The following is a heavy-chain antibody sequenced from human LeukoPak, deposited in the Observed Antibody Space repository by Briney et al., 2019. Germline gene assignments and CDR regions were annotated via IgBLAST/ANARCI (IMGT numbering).Heavy chain of an antibody. Sequence: SETLSLTCTVSGASISSFFWSWIRQPAGKGLEWIGRIYTSGSTNYNPSLASRVTMSVDTSKNQFSLKLSSVTAADTAVYYCAQSYYDFWTGPIGYWGQGTLVTVSS. CDR1: GASISSFF. CDR2: IYTSGST. CDR3: AQSYYDFWTGPIGY. D-gene: IGHD3-3*01. J-gene: IGHJ4*02. V-gene: IGHV4-4*07.